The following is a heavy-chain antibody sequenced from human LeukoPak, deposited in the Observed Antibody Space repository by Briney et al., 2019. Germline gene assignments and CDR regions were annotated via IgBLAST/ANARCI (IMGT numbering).Heavy chain of an antibody. CDR2: IIPIFGTA. J-gene: IGHJ5*02. V-gene: IGHV1-69*13. CDR1: GGTFSSYA. Sequence: GASVKVSCKASGGTFSSYAISWVRQAPGQGLEWMGGIIPIFGTANYAQKFQGRVTITADESTSTAYMELSSLRSEDTAVYYCAREGDRYDFWSGYNNWFDPGGQGPLFTVSS. D-gene: IGHD3-3*01. CDR3: AREGDRYDFWSGYNNWFDP.